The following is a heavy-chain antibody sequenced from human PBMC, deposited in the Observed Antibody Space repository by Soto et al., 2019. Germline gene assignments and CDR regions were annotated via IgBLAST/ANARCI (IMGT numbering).Heavy chain of an antibody. J-gene: IGHJ4*02. CDR3: ARIGRLRWGDY. Sequence: GIPRHSCAASGFAFNSYNLNWGRQAPGKGLEWVSYISSSSSTIYYADSVKGRFTISRDNAKNSLYLQMNSLRAEDTAVYYCARIGRLRWGDYWGQGTLVTVSS. D-gene: IGHD4-17*01. V-gene: IGHV3-48*01. CDR2: ISSSSSTI. CDR1: GFAFNSYN.